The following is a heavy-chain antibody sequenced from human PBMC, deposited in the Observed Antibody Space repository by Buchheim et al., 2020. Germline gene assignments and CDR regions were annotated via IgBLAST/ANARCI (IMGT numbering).Heavy chain of an antibody. Sequence: QLQLQESGPGLVKPSETLSLTCSVSGGSISSSSYYWGWIRQPPGKGLEWIGSIYYSGSTYYNSSLKSRVTISVDTSKNQFSLMLSYVTAADTAVYYFARSPRYYDILTGSWRPHYFDYWGQGTL. V-gene: IGHV4-39*01. D-gene: IGHD3-9*01. J-gene: IGHJ4*02. CDR3: ARSPRYYDILTGSWRPHYFDY. CDR2: IYYSGST. CDR1: GGSISSSSYY.